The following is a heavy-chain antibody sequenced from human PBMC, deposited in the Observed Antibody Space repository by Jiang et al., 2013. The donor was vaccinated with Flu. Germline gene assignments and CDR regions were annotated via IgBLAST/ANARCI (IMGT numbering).Heavy chain of an antibody. CDR2: TYYRSKWYD. Sequence: QTLSLTCAISGDSVSRNNAAWNWIRQSPSRGLEWLGRTYYRSKWYDDYAVSVRGRATVNSDTSKNEFYLHLSSVTPEDSAVYYCVRGGFGTTVSLFDSW. J-gene: IGHJ4*01. D-gene: IGHD1-1*01. V-gene: IGHV6-1*01. CDR1: GDSVSRNNAA. CDR3: VRGGFGTTVSLFDS.